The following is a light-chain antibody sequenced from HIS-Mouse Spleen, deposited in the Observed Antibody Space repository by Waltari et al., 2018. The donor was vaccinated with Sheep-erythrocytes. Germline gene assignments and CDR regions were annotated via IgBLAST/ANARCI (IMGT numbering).Light chain of an antibody. V-gene: IGLV2-8*01. CDR3: SSYAGSNNWV. Sequence: QSALTQPPSASGSPGQSVTISCTGTSSAVGGYNYVSWYQQHPGKAPKLMLSEVSKPPAGVPDRFSGSKSGNTASLTVSGLQAEDEADYYCSSYAGSNNWVFGGGTKLTVL. CDR2: EVS. J-gene: IGLJ3*02. CDR1: SSAVGGYNY.